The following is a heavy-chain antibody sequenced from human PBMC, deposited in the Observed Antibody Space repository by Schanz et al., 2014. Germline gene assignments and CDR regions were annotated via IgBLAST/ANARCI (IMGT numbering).Heavy chain of an antibody. J-gene: IGHJ5*02. V-gene: IGHV4-4*02. CDR1: GASISSSNW. Sequence: QVQLQESGPGLVKPSGTLSLTCAVSGASISSSNWWSWVRQPPGKGLEWIGEIYHSGSTNYNPSLKSRVPITVDKPRKKFPMKVTSMTAADTAVYYCARGHHPHGITVAARGFDPWGQGTLVTVSS. CDR2: IYHSGST. CDR3: ARGHHPHGITVAARGFDP. D-gene: IGHD6-19*01.